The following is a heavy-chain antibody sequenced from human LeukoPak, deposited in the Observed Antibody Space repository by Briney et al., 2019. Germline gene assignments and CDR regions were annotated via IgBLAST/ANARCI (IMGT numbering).Heavy chain of an antibody. D-gene: IGHD3-22*01. V-gene: IGHV4-38-2*02. Sequence: SETLSLTCTVSGYSISSAYYWGWIRQPPGKGLEWIGSIYHSGSTYYNPSLKSRVTISVDTSKNQFSLKLSSVTAADTAVYYCARGYYDSSGYPVAKYFDSWGQGTLVTVSS. CDR2: IYHSGST. J-gene: IGHJ4*02. CDR3: ARGYYDSSGYPVAKYFDS. CDR1: GYSISSAYY.